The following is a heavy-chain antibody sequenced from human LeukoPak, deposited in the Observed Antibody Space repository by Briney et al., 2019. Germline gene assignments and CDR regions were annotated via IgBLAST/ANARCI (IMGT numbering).Heavy chain of an antibody. J-gene: IGHJ4*02. CDR2: INHSGST. V-gene: IGHV4-34*01. D-gene: IGHD3-10*01. CDR3: ATFFYGSGSYYKGADY. Sequence: SETLSLTCAVYGGSFSGYYWSWIRQPPGKGLEWIVEINHSGSTNYNPSLKSRVTISVDTSKNQFSLKLSSVTAADTAVYYCATFFYGSGSYYKGADYWGQGTLVSVSS. CDR1: GGSFSGYY.